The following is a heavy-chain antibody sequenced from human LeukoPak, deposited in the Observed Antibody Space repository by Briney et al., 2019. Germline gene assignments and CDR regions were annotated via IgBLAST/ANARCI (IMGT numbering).Heavy chain of an antibody. V-gene: IGHV3-30*03. D-gene: IGHD3-10*01. CDR2: ISNDGSIK. Sequence: GRSLRLSCAASGFTLSNNGMHWVRQAPGKGLEWVAVISNDGSIKYYADSVKGRFTISRDNSKNTLYLQMNSLRSEDTAVYYCARGSRVWFGELLFDYWGQGTLVTVSS. J-gene: IGHJ4*02. CDR3: ARGSRVWFGELLFDY. CDR1: GFTLSNNG.